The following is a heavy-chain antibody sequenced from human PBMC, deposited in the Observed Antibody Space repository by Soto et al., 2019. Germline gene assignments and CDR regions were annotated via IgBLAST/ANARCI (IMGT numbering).Heavy chain of an antibody. V-gene: IGHV4-59*01. CDR2: IYYSGST. Sequence: SETLSLTCTVSGGSISSYYWSWIRQPPGKGLEWIGYIYYSGSTNYNPSLKSRVTISVDTSKNQFSLKLSSVTAADTAVYYCARNYDFWSGYYPGWFDPWGQGTLVTVS. CDR3: ARNYDFWSGYYPGWFDP. D-gene: IGHD3-3*01. CDR1: GGSISSYY. J-gene: IGHJ5*02.